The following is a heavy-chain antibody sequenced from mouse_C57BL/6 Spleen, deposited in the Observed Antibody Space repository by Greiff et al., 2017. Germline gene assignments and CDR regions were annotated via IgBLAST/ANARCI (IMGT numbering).Heavy chain of an antibody. CDR1: GYAFSSYW. Sequence: QVQLKQSGAELVKPGASVKISCKASGYAFSSYWMNWVKQRPGKGLEWIGQIYPGDGDTNYNGKFKGKATLTADKSSSTAYMQLSRLTSEDSAVYFCARSGTGAMDYWGQGTSVTVSS. CDR2: IYPGDGDT. D-gene: IGHD3-1*01. CDR3: ARSGTGAMDY. J-gene: IGHJ4*01. V-gene: IGHV1-80*01.